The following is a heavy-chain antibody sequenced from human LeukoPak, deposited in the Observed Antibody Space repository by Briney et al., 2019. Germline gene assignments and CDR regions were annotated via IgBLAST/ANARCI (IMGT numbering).Heavy chain of an antibody. V-gene: IGHV4-34*01. CDR3: ARASGGY. Sequence: SETLSLTCAVYGGSFSGYYWSWIRQPPGKGLEWIGEINHSGSTNYNPSLKSRVTISVDTSKNQFPLKLSSVTAADTAVYYRARASGGYWGQGTLVTVSS. D-gene: IGHD3-16*01. CDR2: INHSGST. CDR1: GGSFSGYY. J-gene: IGHJ4*02.